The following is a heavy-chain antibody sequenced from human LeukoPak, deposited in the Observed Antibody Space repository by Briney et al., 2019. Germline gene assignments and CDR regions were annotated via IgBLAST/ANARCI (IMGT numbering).Heavy chain of an antibody. CDR2: IRSKANRYAT. CDR1: GFTFSGSA. V-gene: IGHV3-73*01. D-gene: IGHD1-26*01. J-gene: IGHJ4*02. Sequence: PGGSLRLSCAASGFTFSGSAMHWVRQASGKGLEWVGRIRSKANRYATAYAASVKGRFTISRDDSKNTAYLQMNSLKTEDTAVYYCTARPHIVGATTFDYWGQGTLVTVSS. CDR3: TARPHIVGATTFDY.